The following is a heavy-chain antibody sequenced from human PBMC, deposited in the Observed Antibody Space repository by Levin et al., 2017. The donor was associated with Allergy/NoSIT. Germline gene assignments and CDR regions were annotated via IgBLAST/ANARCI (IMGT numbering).Heavy chain of an antibody. J-gene: IGHJ5*02. CDR2: IYPGDSDT. Sequence: GGSLRLSCKGSGYSFTSYWIGWVRQMPGKGLEWLGIIYPGDSDTRYSPSFPGQVTISADKSISTAYLQWSSLKASDTAMYYCARAPQGANRRFDPWGQGTLVTVSS. CDR1: GYSFTSYW. CDR3: ARAPQGANRRFDP. D-gene: IGHD4/OR15-4a*01. V-gene: IGHV5-51*01.